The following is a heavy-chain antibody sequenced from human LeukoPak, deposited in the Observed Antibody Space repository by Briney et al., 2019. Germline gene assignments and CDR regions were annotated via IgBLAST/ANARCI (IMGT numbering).Heavy chain of an antibody. CDR1: GFTFSSYE. V-gene: IGHV3-49*04. J-gene: IGHJ6*03. Sequence: PGGSLRLSCAASGFTFSSYEMNWVRQAPGKGLEWVGFIRSKAYGGTTEYAASVKGRFTISRDDSKSIAYLQMNSLKTEDTAVYYCTRDYGDYVGNYYYYYMDVWGKGTTVTVSS. D-gene: IGHD4-17*01. CDR2: IRSKAYGGTT. CDR3: TRDYGDYVGNYYYYYMDV.